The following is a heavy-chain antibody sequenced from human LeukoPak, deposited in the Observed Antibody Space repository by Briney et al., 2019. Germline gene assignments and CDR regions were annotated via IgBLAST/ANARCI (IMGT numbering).Heavy chain of an antibody. D-gene: IGHD5-24*01. CDR3: ARLTMDRSREPSC. V-gene: IGHV1-2*02. Sequence: APVKPSSSPSGYTFIASFTQCVREAPGQGPEWMGWINPNSGGTNYAQKFQGRVTMTRDTSINPAYMELSRLRFDDTAVYYCARLTMDRSREPSCWGAGPLVAVSS. J-gene: IGHJ4*02. CDR1: GYTFIASF. CDR2: INPNSGGT.